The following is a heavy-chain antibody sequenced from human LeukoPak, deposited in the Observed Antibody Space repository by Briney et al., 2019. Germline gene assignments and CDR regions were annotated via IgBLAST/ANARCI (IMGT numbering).Heavy chain of an antibody. D-gene: IGHD2-2*01. Sequence: SVKVSCKASGGTFSSYAISWVRQAPGQGLEWMGGIIPIFGTANYAQKFQGRVTITADESTSTVYMELSSLRSEDTAVYYCARAFGYCSSTSCHTHEGHWFDPWGQGTLVTVSS. V-gene: IGHV1-69*13. J-gene: IGHJ5*02. CDR1: GGTFSSYA. CDR3: ARAFGYCSSTSCHTHEGHWFDP. CDR2: IIPIFGTA.